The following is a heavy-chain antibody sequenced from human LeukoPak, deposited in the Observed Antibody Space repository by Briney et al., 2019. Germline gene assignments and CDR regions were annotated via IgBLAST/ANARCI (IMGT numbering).Heavy chain of an antibody. V-gene: IGHV4-38-2*01. CDR2: IYHSGST. CDR3: ARHRGSGWYYFDY. Sequence: PSETLSLTCAVSGYSISSGYYWGWIRPPPGKGLEWIGSIYHSGSTYYNPSLKSRVTISVDTSENQFSLKLSSVTAADTAVYYCARHRGSGWYYFDYWGQGTLVTVSS. J-gene: IGHJ4*02. CDR1: GYSISSGYY. D-gene: IGHD6-19*01.